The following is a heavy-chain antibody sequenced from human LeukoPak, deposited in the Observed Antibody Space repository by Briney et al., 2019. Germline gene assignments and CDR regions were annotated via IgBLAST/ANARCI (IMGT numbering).Heavy chain of an antibody. CDR2: INPNSGGT. V-gene: IGHV1-2*02. CDR1: VYSFTVYY. CDR3: ARDNVGVVAATRYYYGIDV. D-gene: IGHD2-15*01. J-gene: IGHJ6*02. Sequence: ASVPVSLTGAVYSFTVYYRHWVRHAPGRGIEWMGLINPNSGGTNNAQKFQGRVTMTRDTSISTAYMELSRLRSDDTAVYYCARDNVGVVAATRYYYGIDVWGQGTTVTVSS.